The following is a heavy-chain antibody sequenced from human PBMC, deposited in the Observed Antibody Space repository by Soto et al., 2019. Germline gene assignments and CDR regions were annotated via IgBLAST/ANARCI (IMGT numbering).Heavy chain of an antibody. CDR3: ARETLRHLDF. J-gene: IGHJ4*02. Sequence: RLSCRTSGFTFSGNGMHWVRQAPGKGLEWVAIIWYDGSNTYYADSVKGRFTVSRDNSKDTLYLQMNRLGAEDTAVYFCARETLRHLDFWGQGTLVTVSS. D-gene: IGHD3-16*01. CDR2: IWYDGSNT. CDR1: GFTFSGNG. V-gene: IGHV3-33*01.